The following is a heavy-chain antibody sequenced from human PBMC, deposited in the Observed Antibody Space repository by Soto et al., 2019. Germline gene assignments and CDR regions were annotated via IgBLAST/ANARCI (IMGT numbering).Heavy chain of an antibody. D-gene: IGHD3-22*01. CDR2: SNHSGST. CDR1: GGSISGYY. J-gene: IGHJ4*02. V-gene: IGHV4-34*01. CDR3: AYLDDSSGYFGVHY. Sequence: QVQLQQWGAGLLKPSETLSLTCAVYGGSISGYYWSWIRQPPGKGLEWIGESNHSGSTNYNPSLKSRVNISVETSKDQFSLKLSSVTAADTAVYYCAYLDDSSGYFGVHYWGQGTLVTVSS.